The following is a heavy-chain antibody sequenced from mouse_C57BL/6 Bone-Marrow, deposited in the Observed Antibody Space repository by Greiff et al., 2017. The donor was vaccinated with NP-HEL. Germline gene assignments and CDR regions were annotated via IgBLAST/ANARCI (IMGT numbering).Heavy chain of an antibody. CDR2: INPNNGGT. J-gene: IGHJ1*03. D-gene: IGHD1-1*01. CDR3: ARAPLDYGSSYGYFDV. CDR1: GYTFTDYY. Sequence: EVQLQQSGPELVKPGASVKISCKASGYTFTDYYMNWVKQSHGKSLEWIGDINPNNGGTSYNQKFKGKATLTVDKSSSTAYMELRSLTSEDSAVYYCARAPLDYGSSYGYFDVWGTGTTVTVSS. V-gene: IGHV1-26*01.